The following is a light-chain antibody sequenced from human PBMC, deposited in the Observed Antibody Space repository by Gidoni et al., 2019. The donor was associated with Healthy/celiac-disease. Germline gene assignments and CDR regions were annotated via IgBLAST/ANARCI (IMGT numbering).Light chain of an antibody. J-gene: IGKJ3*01. CDR3: QQLNSYPRFT. Sequence: DIQLTQSPSFLSASVGDRVTITCRASQGISSYLSWYQQKQGKAPKLLSYAASTLQSGVPSRFSGSGSGTEFTLTISSLQPEDFATYYCQQLNSYPRFTFGPXTKVDIK. CDR1: QGISSY. CDR2: AAS. V-gene: IGKV1-9*01.